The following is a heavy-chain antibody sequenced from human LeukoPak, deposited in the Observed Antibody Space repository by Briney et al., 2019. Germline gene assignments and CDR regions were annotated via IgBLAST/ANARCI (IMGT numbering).Heavy chain of an antibody. CDR2: ISGSGGST. J-gene: IGHJ4*02. V-gene: IGHV3-23*01. D-gene: IGHD2-2*01. Sequence: PGGSLRLSCAASGFTFSSYAMSWVRQAPGKGLEWVSAISGSGGSTYYADSVEGRFTISRDNSKNTLYLQMNSLRAEDTAVYYCARDEGGHCSSTSCLNWADYWGQGTLVTVSS. CDR1: GFTFSSYA. CDR3: ARDEGGHCSSTSCLNWADY.